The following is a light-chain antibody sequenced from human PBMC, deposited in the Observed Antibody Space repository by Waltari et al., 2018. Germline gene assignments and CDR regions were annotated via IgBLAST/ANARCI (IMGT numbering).Light chain of an antibody. V-gene: IGLV2-23*01. CDR3: SSYSSSTTLGNV. Sequence: QSALTQAASVSGSPGQSITISCSGTGSGVGSYDLVAWYQQHPGKAPKRIIYEATKRPSGASSRFAGSKSGNTASRTISGLQAEDEADYFCSSYSSSTTLGNVFGTGTKVTVL. CDR2: EAT. CDR1: GSGVGSYDL. J-gene: IGLJ1*01.